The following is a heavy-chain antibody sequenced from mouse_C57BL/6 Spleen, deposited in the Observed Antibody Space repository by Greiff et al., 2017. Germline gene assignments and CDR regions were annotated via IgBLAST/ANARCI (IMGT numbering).Heavy chain of an antibody. D-gene: IGHD4-1*01. J-gene: IGHJ3*01. Sequence: EVQLQESGPGLVKPSQSLSLTCSVTGYSITSGYYWNWIRQFPGNKLEWMGYISYDGSNNYNPSLKNRISITRDTSKNQFFLKLNSVTTEDTATYYCARGGTGTFAYWGQGTLVTVS. V-gene: IGHV3-6*01. CDR3: ARGGTGTFAY. CDR1: GYSITSGYY. CDR2: ISYDGSN.